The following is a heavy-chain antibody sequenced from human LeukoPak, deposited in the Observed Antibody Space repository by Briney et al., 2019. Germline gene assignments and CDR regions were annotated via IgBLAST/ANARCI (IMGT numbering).Heavy chain of an antibody. CDR1: GLTVTNAW. CDR3: TTVGYCGSSSCSTFDP. D-gene: IGHD2-2*03. Sequence: GGSLRLSCSASGLTVTNAWMNWVRQAPGKGLEWVGRIKTKTDGGTTDYAAPVKGRFIILRDDSKNTLYLQMNSLKTEDTAVYYCTTVGYCGSSSCSTFDPWGQGTLVTVSS. J-gene: IGHJ5*02. CDR2: IKTKTDGGTT. V-gene: IGHV3-15*07.